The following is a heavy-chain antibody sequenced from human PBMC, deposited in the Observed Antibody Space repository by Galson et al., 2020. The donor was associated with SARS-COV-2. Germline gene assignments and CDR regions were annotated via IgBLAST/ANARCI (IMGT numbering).Heavy chain of an antibody. CDR1: GGSISNYY. CDR2: IYYSGST. CDR3: SRDIAAPWYYFDW. J-gene: IGHJ4*02. V-gene: IGHV4-59*01. D-gene: IGHD6-6*01. Sequence: PSETLSLTCTVSGGSISNYYWSWIRQPPGKGLEWIGYIYYSGSTKYNPSLKSRVTISLDTSKSQFSLHLRSVTAADTAVYYCSRDIAAPWYYFDWWGQGTLVTVSS.